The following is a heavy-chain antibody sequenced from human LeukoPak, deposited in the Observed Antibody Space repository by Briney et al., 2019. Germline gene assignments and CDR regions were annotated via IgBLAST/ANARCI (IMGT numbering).Heavy chain of an antibody. D-gene: IGHD3-10*01. J-gene: IGHJ5*02. CDR2: MNPNSGNA. CDR3: VRLEVRGLIGP. Sequence: ASVKVSCKASGYTFASSKINFISYDINWVRQAAGRGLEGMGWMNPNSGNAGYAQKFQGRVTMTRDTSISTAYMELSSLTSEDTAVYYCVRLEVRGLIGPWGQGTPVTVSS. CDR1: GYTFASSKINFISYD. V-gene: IGHV1-8*01.